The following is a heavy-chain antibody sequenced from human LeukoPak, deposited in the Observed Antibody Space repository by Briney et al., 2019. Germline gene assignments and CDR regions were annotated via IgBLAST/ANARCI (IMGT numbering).Heavy chain of an antibody. Sequence: SETLSLTCTVSGGSISTYYWIWIRQPPGKGLEWIGYIYYSGSTSYNPSLKSRATMSVDTSKNQFSLKLTSVTAADTGVYYCARSFFYDSPGFFYYMDVWVKGTTVTVSS. CDR1: GGSISTYY. D-gene: IGHD3-22*01. CDR2: IYYSGST. V-gene: IGHV4-59*01. CDR3: ARSFFYDSPGFFYYMDV. J-gene: IGHJ6*03.